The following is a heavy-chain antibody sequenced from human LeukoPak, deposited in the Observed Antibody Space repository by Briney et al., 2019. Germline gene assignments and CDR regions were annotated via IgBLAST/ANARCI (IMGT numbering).Heavy chain of an antibody. J-gene: IGHJ5*02. V-gene: IGHV4-59*08. D-gene: IGHD1-26*01. CDR2: IYYSGST. CDR1: GGSISSYY. CDR3: ARHRVGESFDP. Sequence: PSETLSLTCTVSGGSISSYYWSWIRQPPGKGLEWIGYIYYSGSTNYNPSLKSRVTISVDTSKNQFSLKLSSVTAADTAVYYCARHRVGESFDPWGQGTLVTVSS.